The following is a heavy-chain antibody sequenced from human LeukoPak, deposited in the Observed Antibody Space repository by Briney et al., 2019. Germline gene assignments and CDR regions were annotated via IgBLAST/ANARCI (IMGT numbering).Heavy chain of an antibody. CDR1: GFTVSSNY. V-gene: IGHV3-66*01. D-gene: IGHD1-20*01. CDR3: ARDRYNWNYYYGMDV. J-gene: IGHJ6*02. Sequence: PGGSLRLSCAASGFTVSSNYMSWVRQAPGKGLEWVSVIYSGGSTYCADSVKGRFTISRDYSKNTLYLQMNSLRAEDTAVYYCARDRYNWNYYYGMDVWGQGTTVTVSS. CDR2: IYSGGST.